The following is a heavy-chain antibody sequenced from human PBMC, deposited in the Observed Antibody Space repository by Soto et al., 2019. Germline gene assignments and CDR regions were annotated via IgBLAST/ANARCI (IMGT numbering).Heavy chain of an antibody. CDR3: ARQLDSSGYYWAI. Sequence: PGESLNRSCNGSGYRYTIYFIACERQLPGKGLEWMGIIYPGDSDTRYSPSFQGQVTISADKSISTAYLQWSSLKASDTAMYYCARQLDSSGYYWAIWGQGTMVTV. CDR2: IYPGDSDT. V-gene: IGHV5-51*01. J-gene: IGHJ3*02. D-gene: IGHD3-22*01. CDR1: GYRYTIYF.